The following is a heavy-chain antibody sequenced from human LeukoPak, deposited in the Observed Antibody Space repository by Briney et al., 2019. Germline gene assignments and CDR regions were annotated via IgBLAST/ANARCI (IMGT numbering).Heavy chain of an antibody. CDR2: IYQSGIT. D-gene: IGHD6-19*01. CDR3: ARDPRPRGGWFYFDY. J-gene: IGHJ4*02. V-gene: IGHV4-4*02. Sequence: SGTLSLTCGVSGDSISSGNYWNWGRQPPGKGLEWIGDIYQSGITNYNPSLKSRVTMSVDKSKNEFSLKLDSVTAADTAVYYCARDPRPRGGWFYFDYWGQGSLVTVSS. CDR1: GDSISSGNY.